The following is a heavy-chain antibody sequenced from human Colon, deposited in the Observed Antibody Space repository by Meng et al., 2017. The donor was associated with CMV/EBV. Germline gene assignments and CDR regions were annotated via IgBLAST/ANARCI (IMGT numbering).Heavy chain of an antibody. Sequence: GGSLRLSCAASGLTFSISSMNWLRQAPGKGLEWVSSIGSTGSGIYYPDSVKGRFTISRDNARNALYLEMSSLRAEDTAVYYCTRDRLEGDFSGPGFWGQGTLVTVSS. CDR1: GLTFSISS. CDR3: TRDRLEGDFSGPGF. V-gene: IGHV3-21*01. J-gene: IGHJ4*02. D-gene: IGHD3-16*02. CDR2: IGSTGSGI.